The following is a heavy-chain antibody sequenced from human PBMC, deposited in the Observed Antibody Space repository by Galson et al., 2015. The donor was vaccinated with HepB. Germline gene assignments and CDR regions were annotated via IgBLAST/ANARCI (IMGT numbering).Heavy chain of an antibody. D-gene: IGHD2-15*01. CDR3: PIIPHSDYYYGMDV. Sequence: SLRLSCAASGFTFSSYAMSWVRQAPGKGLEWVPAISGSGGSTYYADSVKGRFTISRDNSKNTLYLQMNSLRAGDTAVYYCPIIPHSDYYYGMDVWGQGTTVTVSS. V-gene: IGHV3-23*01. J-gene: IGHJ6*02. CDR1: GFTFSSYA. CDR2: ISGSGGST.